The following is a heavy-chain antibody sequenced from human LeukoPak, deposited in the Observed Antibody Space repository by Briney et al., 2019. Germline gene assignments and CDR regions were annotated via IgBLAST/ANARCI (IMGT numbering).Heavy chain of an antibody. D-gene: IGHD3-3*01. CDR1: GFAFSSYS. CDR3: ARSITTFGVIIDRLDY. CDR2: ISSNSEYI. Sequence: GGSLRPSCAASGFAFSSYSLNWVRQAPGKGLEWVSCISSNSEYIYYADSVRGRFTISRDNAKNSVYLQMDSLRAEDTAVFYCARSITTFGVIIDRLDYWGQGILVTVSS. V-gene: IGHV3-21*01. J-gene: IGHJ4*02.